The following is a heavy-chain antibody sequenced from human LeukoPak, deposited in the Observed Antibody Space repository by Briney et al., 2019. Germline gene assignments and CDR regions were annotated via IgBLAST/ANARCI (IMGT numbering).Heavy chain of an antibody. Sequence: SETLSLTCAVYGGSFSGYYWSWIRQPPGKGLEWIGYIYYSGSTNYNPSLKSRVTISVDTSKNQFSLKLSSVTAADTAVYYCARTIELADAFDIWGQGTMVTVSS. CDR2: IYYSGST. V-gene: IGHV4-59*01. CDR1: GGSFSGYY. J-gene: IGHJ3*02. CDR3: ARTIELADAFDI. D-gene: IGHD5-24*01.